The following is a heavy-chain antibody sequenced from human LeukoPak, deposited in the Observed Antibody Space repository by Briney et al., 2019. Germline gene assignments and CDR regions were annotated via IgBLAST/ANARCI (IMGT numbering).Heavy chain of an antibody. CDR1: GGSISSYY. CDR2: IYYSGST. CDR3: ARHVYLSFDY. D-gene: IGHD2-2*01. Sequence: SETLSLTCTVSGGSISSYYWSWIRQPPGKGLEWIGYIYYSGSTNYNPFLKSRVTISVDTSKNQFSLKLSSVTAADTAVYYCARHVYLSFDYWGQGTLVTVSS. J-gene: IGHJ4*02. V-gene: IGHV4-59*08.